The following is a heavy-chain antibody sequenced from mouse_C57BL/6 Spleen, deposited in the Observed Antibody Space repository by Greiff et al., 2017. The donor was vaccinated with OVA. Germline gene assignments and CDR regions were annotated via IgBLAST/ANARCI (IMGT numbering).Heavy chain of an antibody. CDR3: DLRLITTVVADY. Sequence: QVHLQQSGAELVKPGASVKMSCKASGYTFTSYWITWVKQRPGQGLEWIGDIYPGSGSTNYNEKFKSKATLTVDTSSSTAYMQLSSLTSEDSAVYYCDLRLITTVVADYWGQGTTLTVSS. V-gene: IGHV1-55*01. CDR2: IYPGSGST. J-gene: IGHJ2*01. D-gene: IGHD1-1*01. CDR1: GYTFTSYW.